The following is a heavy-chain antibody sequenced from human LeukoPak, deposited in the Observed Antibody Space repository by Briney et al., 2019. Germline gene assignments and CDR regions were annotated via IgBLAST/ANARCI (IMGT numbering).Heavy chain of an antibody. V-gene: IGHV4-34*01. CDR3: ARPSIGHCTNGVCYGYYYGMDV. D-gene: IGHD2-8*01. CDR2: INHSGST. CDR1: GGSFSGYY. Sequence: KPSETLSLTCAVYGGSFSGYYWSWIRQPPRKGLEWIGEINHSGSTNYNPSLKSRVTISVDTSKNQFSLKLSSVTASDTAVYYCARPSIGHCTNGVCYGYYYGMDVWGQGTTVTVSS. J-gene: IGHJ6*02.